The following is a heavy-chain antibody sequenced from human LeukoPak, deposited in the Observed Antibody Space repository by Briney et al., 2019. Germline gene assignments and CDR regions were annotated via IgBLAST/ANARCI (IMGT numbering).Heavy chain of an antibody. Sequence: ASVKVSCKASGHTFTGYYMHWVRQAPGQGLEWMGWINPNSGGTNYAQKFQGRVTMTRDTSISTAYMELSRLRSDDTAVYYCARAHRRYCSGGSCYIIWFNPWGQGTLVTVSS. CDR1: GHTFTGYY. CDR2: INPNSGGT. CDR3: ARAHRRYCSGGSCYIIWFNP. V-gene: IGHV1-2*02. J-gene: IGHJ5*02. D-gene: IGHD2-15*01.